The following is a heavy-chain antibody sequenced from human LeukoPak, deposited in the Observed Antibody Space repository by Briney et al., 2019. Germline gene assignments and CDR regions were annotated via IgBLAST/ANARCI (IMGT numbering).Heavy chain of an antibody. Sequence: GGSLRLSCAASGFTFSSYAMHWVRQAPGKGLEYVSAISNNGGSTHYVNSVEGRFTISRDNAKNTLYLQMGSLRAEDMVVYYCASEMVRGDGAFDIWGQGTMVTVSS. CDR3: ASEMVRGDGAFDI. V-gene: IGHV3-64*01. J-gene: IGHJ3*02. CDR1: GFTFSSYA. D-gene: IGHD3-10*01. CDR2: ISNNGGST.